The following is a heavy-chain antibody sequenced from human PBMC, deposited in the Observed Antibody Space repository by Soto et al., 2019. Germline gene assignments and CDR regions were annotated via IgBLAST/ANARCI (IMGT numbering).Heavy chain of an antibody. CDR3: ARAWQVRDAFDI. Sequence: GGSLRLSCTASGFTVSTYYVNWVRQAPGKGLEWVSVIYTAGNTYYADSVKGRFTISRDNSKNMVFLQMSGLTAEDTALYYCARAWQVRDAFDIWGLGTMVTVS. J-gene: IGHJ3*02. V-gene: IGHV3-66*01. CDR2: IYTAGNT. CDR1: GFTVSTYY.